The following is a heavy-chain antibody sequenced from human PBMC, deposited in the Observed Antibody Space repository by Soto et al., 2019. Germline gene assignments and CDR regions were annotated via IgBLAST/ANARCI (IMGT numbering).Heavy chain of an antibody. D-gene: IGHD3-3*01. CDR2: ISYDGSNK. V-gene: IGHV3-30-3*01. CDR1: GFTFSSYA. Sequence: PGGSLRLSCAASGFTFSSYAMHWVRQAPGKGLEWVAVISYDGSNKYYADSVKGRFTISRDNSKNTLYLQMNSLRAEDTAVYYCASLSDFWSGYREYYFDYWGQGTLVTVSS. J-gene: IGHJ4*02. CDR3: ASLSDFWSGYREYYFDY.